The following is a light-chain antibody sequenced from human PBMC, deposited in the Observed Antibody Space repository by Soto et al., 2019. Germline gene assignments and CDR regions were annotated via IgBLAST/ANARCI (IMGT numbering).Light chain of an antibody. CDR1: QRLLHSNGYTY. Sequence: IVMTQSPLSLPVTPGAPASISCRSSQRLLHSNGYTYLDWYLLKPGQSPQLLIYLGFNRASGVPDRFSGRGSGTDFTLKISRVEAEDVGVYYCMQGLKIPYTFGQGTKLEIK. J-gene: IGKJ2*01. V-gene: IGKV2-28*01. CDR2: LGF. CDR3: MQGLKIPYT.